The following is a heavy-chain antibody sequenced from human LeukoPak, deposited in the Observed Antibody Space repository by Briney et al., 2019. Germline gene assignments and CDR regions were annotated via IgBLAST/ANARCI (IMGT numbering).Heavy chain of an antibody. V-gene: IGHV3-30-3*01. CDR2: ISYDGSNK. D-gene: IGHD3-9*01. CDR1: GFTFSSYA. Sequence: PGRSLRLSCAASGFTFSSYAMHWVRQAPGKGLEWVAVISYDGSNKYYADSVKGRFTISRDNSKNTLYLQMNSLRAEDTAVYYCARDILTGPHYFDYWGQGTLVTVSS. J-gene: IGHJ4*02. CDR3: ARDILTGPHYFDY.